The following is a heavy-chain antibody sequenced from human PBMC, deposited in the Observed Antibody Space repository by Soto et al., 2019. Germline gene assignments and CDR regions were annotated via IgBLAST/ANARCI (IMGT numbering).Heavy chain of an antibody. J-gene: IGHJ4*01. D-gene: IGHD1-1*01. CDR3: AKGYWGSTHWSPADH. CDR1: GFIFSNYG. CDR2: IRGSGDDT. V-gene: IGHV3-23*01. Sequence: GGSLRLSCAASGFIFSNYGMSWVRQAPGKGLEWVSAIRGSGDDTYYADSVRGRFTISRDNSNSTLYMEMNSLRVEDTAVYFCAKGYWGSTHWSPADHWGQGTLVTVSS.